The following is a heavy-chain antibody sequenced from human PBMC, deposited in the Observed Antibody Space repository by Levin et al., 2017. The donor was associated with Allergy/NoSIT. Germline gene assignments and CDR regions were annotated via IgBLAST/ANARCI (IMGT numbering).Heavy chain of an antibody. D-gene: IGHD1-26*01. CDR3: ATEQGWTIVGADNWFDP. Sequence: ASVKVSCKVSGYTLTDLSMHWVRQAPGEGLEWMGGFDPEDGETIYAQKFQGRVTMTEDTSTDTAYMELSSLRSEDTAVYYCATEQGWTIVGADNWFDPWGQGTLVTVSS. CDR1: GYTLTDLS. V-gene: IGHV1-24*01. CDR2: FDPEDGET. J-gene: IGHJ5*02.